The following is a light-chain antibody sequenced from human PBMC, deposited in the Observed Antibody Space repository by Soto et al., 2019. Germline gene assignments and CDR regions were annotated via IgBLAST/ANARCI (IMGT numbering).Light chain of an antibody. CDR2: GNS. J-gene: IGLJ2*01. CDR3: QSYDSSLRGAV. CDR1: SSNIGAGYD. V-gene: IGLV1-40*01. Sequence: QSVLTQPPSVSGAPGQRVTISCTGSSSNIGAGYDVHWYQQLPGTAPKLLIYGNSNRPSGVPDRFSGSKSVTSASLAITGLQAEDEADYYCQSYDSSLRGAVFGGGTKLTVL.